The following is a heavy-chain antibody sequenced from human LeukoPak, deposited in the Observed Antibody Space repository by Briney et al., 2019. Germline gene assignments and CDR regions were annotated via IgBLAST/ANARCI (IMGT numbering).Heavy chain of an antibody. CDR3: ARSTSGIAARGFFDY. Sequence: ASVKVSCKASGGTFSSYAISWVRQAPGQGLEWMGGIIPIFGTANYAQKFQGRVTITADDATSTAYMELSSLRSEDTAVYYCARSTSGIAARGFFDYWGQGTLVTVSS. CDR1: GGTFSSYA. CDR2: IIPIFGTA. V-gene: IGHV1-69*13. J-gene: IGHJ4*02. D-gene: IGHD6-6*01.